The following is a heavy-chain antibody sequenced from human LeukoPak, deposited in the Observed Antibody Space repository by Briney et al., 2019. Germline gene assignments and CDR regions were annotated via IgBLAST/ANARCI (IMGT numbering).Heavy chain of an antibody. CDR1: GGSISVYY. V-gene: IGHV4-59*01. J-gene: IGHJ4*02. D-gene: IGHD6-19*01. CDR3: ARGRYSSGLDY. Sequence: TSETLSLTCTVSGGSISVYYWSWIRQPPGKGLEWIGYIYYSGSTNYNPSLKSRVTISIDTSKNQFSLKLSSVTAADTAVYYCARGRYSSGLDYWGQGTLVTVSS. CDR2: IYYSGST.